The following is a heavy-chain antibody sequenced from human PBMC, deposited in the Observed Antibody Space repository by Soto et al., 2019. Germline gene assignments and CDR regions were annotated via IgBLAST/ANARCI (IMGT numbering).Heavy chain of an antibody. CDR1: GFTFSSYA. J-gene: IGHJ4*02. CDR3: AINSRYCSSTSCYAD. Sequence: EVQLLESGAGLVQPGGSLRLSCAASGFTFSSYAMSWVRQAPGKGLEWVSGISTSGDSTYYADSVKGRFTISRDNSKYTLYLQMNSLRAGDTAVYYCAINSRYCSSTSCYADWGQGTLVTVSS. D-gene: IGHD2-2*01. CDR2: ISTSGDST. V-gene: IGHV3-23*01.